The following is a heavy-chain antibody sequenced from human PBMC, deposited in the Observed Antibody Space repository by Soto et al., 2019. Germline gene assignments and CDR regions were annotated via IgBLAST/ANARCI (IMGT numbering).Heavy chain of an antibody. CDR2: FYSSGSI. Sequence: LSLTCFVSGYSITAGGYYWSWIRHHPGKGLEWIGSFYSSGSIIYNPSLRSRVSISGDTSSNQFSMSLTSVTAADTARYYCARMYSSGSGWFHPWGQGTLVTV. CDR1: GYSITAGGYY. J-gene: IGHJ5*02. CDR3: ARMYSSGSGWFHP. D-gene: IGHD6-19*01. V-gene: IGHV4-31*03.